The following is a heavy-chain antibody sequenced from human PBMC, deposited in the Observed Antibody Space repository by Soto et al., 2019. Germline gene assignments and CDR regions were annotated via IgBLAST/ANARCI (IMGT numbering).Heavy chain of an antibody. Sequence: GXSXKVSCRASGYTXTGYYMNRVRQAPGQGLEWIGWINPNSGGTNYAQKFQGRVTMTRDTSISTAYMGLSRLRSDDTAVYYCARWGSSSWYVDYYYGMDVWGQGTTVTVSS. V-gene: IGHV1-2*02. CDR1: GYTXTGYY. J-gene: IGHJ6*02. CDR2: INPNSGGT. CDR3: ARWGSSSWYVDYYYGMDV. D-gene: IGHD6-13*01.